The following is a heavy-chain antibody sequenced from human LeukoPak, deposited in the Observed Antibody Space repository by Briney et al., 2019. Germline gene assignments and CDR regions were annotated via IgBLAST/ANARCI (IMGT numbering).Heavy chain of an antibody. D-gene: IGHD1-1*01. Sequence: ASVKVSCKASGFNFRSYDINWVRQAIGQGLEWMGWMNPNSGNVDLAQKFRGRLTMTRDTSRTTAYMELSSLTPEDTAVYYCARRLDVLEFDSWGQGTLVTVSS. CDR2: MNPNSGNV. J-gene: IGHJ5*01. CDR3: ARRLDVLEFDS. CDR1: GFNFRSYD. V-gene: IGHV1-8*01.